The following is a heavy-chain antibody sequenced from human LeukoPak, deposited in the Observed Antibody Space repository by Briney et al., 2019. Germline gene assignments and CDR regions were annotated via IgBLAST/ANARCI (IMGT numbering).Heavy chain of an antibody. J-gene: IGHJ4*02. D-gene: IGHD2-2*01. V-gene: IGHV4-59*01. CDR3: AREKHCSSTSCPFDY. Sequence: SGTLSLTCTVSGGSISSYYWSWIRQPPGKGLEWIGYIYYSGSTNYNPSLKSRVTISVDTSKNQFSLKLSSVTAADTAVYYCAREKHCSSTSCPFDYWGQGTLVTVSS. CDR2: IYYSGST. CDR1: GGSISSYY.